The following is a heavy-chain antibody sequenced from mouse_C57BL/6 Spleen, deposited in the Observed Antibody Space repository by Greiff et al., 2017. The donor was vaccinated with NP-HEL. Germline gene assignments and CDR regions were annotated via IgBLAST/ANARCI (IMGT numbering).Heavy chain of an antibody. D-gene: IGHD2-5*01. V-gene: IGHV1-53*01. CDR3: ARRGYYSNYEFAY. Sequence: QVQLQQPGTELVKPGASVKLSCKASGYTFTSYWMHWVKQRPGQGLEWIGNINPSNGGTNYNEKFKSKATLTVDKSSSTAYRKLSSVKSEDSAVYYCARRGYYSNYEFAYWGQGTLVTVSA. J-gene: IGHJ3*01. CDR2: INPSNGGT. CDR1: GYTFTSYW.